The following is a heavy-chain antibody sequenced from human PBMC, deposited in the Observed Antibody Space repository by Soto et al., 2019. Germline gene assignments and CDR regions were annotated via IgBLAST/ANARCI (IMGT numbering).Heavy chain of an antibody. D-gene: IGHD3-3*01. CDR1: GGSISSYY. J-gene: IGHJ6*02. V-gene: IGHV4-4*07. CDR2: IYTSGST. CDR3: ARDGSTIFGVVYYYYGMDV. Sequence: KSSETLSLTCTVCGGSISSYYWSWIRQPAGEGLEWIGRIYTSGSTNYNPSLKSRVTMSVDTSKNQFSLKLSSMTAADTAVYYCARDGSTIFGVVYYYYGMDVWGQGTTVTVSS.